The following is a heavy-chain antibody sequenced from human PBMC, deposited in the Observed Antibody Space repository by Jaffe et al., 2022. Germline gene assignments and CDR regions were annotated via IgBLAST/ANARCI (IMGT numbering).Heavy chain of an antibody. D-gene: IGHD1-26*01. CDR3: ARPGGSFRYYFDC. Sequence: QVQLQESGPGLVKPSETLSLTCAVSGYSISSTYCWGWIRQPPGQGLEWIGTICHSGNTYYNPSLKSRVTMSVDASKNQFSLKLTSVTAADTAVYYCARPGGSFRYYFDCWGQGTLVTISS. CDR2: ICHSGNT. J-gene: IGHJ4*02. CDR1: GYSISSTYC. V-gene: IGHV4-38-2*01.